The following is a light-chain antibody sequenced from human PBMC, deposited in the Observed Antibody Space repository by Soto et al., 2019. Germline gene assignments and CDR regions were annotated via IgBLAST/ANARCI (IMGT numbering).Light chain of an antibody. Sequence: QSALTQPASVSGSPGQSITISCTGTSSDVGSYNLVSWYQQHPGKAPKLMIYEGSKRPSGVSNRFSGSKSGNTASLTISGLQPEDEADYYCCSYAGSSTVEFGGGTKLTVL. V-gene: IGLV2-23*03. CDR1: SSDVGSYNL. CDR2: EGS. J-gene: IGLJ2*01. CDR3: CSYAGSSTVE.